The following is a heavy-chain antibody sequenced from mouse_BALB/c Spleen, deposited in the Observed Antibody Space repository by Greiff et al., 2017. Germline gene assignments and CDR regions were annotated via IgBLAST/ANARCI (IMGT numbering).Heavy chain of an antibody. CDR1: GFNIKDTY. J-gene: IGHJ3*01. CDR3: ARYYDYDRAWFAY. CDR2: IDPANGNT. V-gene: IGHV14-3*02. D-gene: IGHD2-4*01. Sequence: VQLQQSGAELVKPGASVKLSCTASGFNIKDTYMHWVKQRPEQGLEWIGRIDPANGNTKYDPKFQGKATITADTSSNTAYLQLSSLTSEDTAVYYCARYYDYDRAWFAYWGQGTLVTVSA.